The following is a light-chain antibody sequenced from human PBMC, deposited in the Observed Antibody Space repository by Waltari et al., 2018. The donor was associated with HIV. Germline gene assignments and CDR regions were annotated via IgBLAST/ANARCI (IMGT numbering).Light chain of an antibody. CDR3: CSYAGRDSRVV. CDR2: EVN. V-gene: IGLV2-8*01. CDR1: GSAIGTYTY. Sequence: QSALTQPPSASGSPGQSVTISCTGTGSAIGTYTYVSWYQQHPGKPHQLMIYEVNKRPSGVPDRFSGAKSGSVASLTVSGLQDDDEADYYCCSYAGRDSRVVFGRGTKLTVL. J-gene: IGLJ2*01.